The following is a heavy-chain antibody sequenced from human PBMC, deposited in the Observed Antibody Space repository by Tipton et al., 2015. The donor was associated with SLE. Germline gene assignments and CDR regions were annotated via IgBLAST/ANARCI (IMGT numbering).Heavy chain of an antibody. CDR2: IYYSGST. CDR3: ASVSGYGDYYYYGMDV. V-gene: IGHV4-61*05. J-gene: IGHJ6*02. CDR1: GGSISGSNYY. Sequence: TLSLTCTVSGGSISGSNYYWGWIRQSPGKGLEWIGYIYYSGSTNYNPSLKSRVTISVDTSKNQFSLKLSSVTAADTAVYYCASVSGYGDYYYYGMDVWGQGTTVTVSS. D-gene: IGHD5-12*01.